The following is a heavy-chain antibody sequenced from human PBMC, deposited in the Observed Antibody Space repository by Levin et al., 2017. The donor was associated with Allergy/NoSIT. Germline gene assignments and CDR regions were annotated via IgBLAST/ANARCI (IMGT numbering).Heavy chain of an antibody. D-gene: IGHD4-17*01. Sequence: GESLKISCAASGVTFSSHWVHWVRQAPGKGLVWVSRVNSVENRTNYADSVKGRFTISRDSAKNMFYLQMNSLRAEDTAVYYCTVGLTVTTDYWGQGTLVIVSS. CDR3: TVGLTVTTDY. CDR2: VNSVENRT. J-gene: IGHJ4*02. CDR1: GVTFSSHW. V-gene: IGHV3-74*01.